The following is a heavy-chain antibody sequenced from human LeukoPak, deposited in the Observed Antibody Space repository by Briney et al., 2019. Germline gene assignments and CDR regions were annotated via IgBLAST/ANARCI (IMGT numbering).Heavy chain of an antibody. CDR2: IYSGGST. CDR3: ARGMTNPFDY. D-gene: IGHD4-11*01. Sequence: GGSLRLSCAASGFTFSSYAMSWVRQAPGKGLEWVSVIYSGGSTYYADSVKGRFTISRHNSENTLYLQMNSLRAEDTAVYYCARGMTNPFDYWGQGTLVTVSS. V-gene: IGHV3-53*04. J-gene: IGHJ4*02. CDR1: GFTFSSYA.